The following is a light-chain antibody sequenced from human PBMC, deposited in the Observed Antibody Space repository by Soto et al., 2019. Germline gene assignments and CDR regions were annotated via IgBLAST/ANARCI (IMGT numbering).Light chain of an antibody. CDR3: QHHNNWPGT. CDR1: QYINTR. J-gene: IGKJ1*01. Sequence: TKSRSTLPSVAGECVTLSWTACQYINTRLCWYQHRPGQAPRLIIYQTSIRAAGIPVRLSASGCGPEFTFTISSLQSEDLAVYSCQHHNNWPGTFGQGTQVDIK. CDR2: QTS. V-gene: IGKV3D-15*01.